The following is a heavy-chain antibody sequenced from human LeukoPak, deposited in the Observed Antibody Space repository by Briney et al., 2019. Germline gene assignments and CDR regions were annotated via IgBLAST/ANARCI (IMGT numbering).Heavy chain of an antibody. CDR2: ISSSGSTI. J-gene: IGHJ6*03. V-gene: IGHV3-48*03. CDR3: ARIGAEYTHYDIFTGSSIPLPSYSMDV. CDR1: GFTFSSYE. D-gene: IGHD3-9*01. Sequence: GGSLRLSCAASGFTFSSYEMNWVRQAPGKGLEWVSYISSSGSTIYYADSVKGRFTISRDNAKNSLYLQMNSLRAEDTAVYYCARIGAEYTHYDIFTGSSIPLPSYSMDVWGKGTTVNISS.